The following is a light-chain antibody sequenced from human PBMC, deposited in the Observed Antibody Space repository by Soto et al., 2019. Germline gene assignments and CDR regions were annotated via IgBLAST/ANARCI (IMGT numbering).Light chain of an antibody. Sequence: QSALTQPASVSGSPGQSITISCTGTSSDVGGYNYVSWYQQHPGKAPKLMIYDVSNRPSGVSNRFSGSKSGNTASLTISGLQADDEADYYCRSYTTSGSMVFGGGTKLTVL. CDR2: DVS. V-gene: IGLV2-14*01. J-gene: IGLJ2*01. CDR3: RSYTTSGSMV. CDR1: SSDVGGYNY.